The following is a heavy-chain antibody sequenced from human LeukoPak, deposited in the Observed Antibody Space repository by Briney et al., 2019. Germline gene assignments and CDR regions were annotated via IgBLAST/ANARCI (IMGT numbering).Heavy chain of an antibody. Sequence: GGSLRLSCAASGFTFSSYSMNWVRQAPGKGLEWVSSISSSSSYIYYADSVKGRFTISRDNAKNSPYLQMNSLRAEDTAVYYCARAYGDYLSDYWGQGTLVTVSS. CDR2: ISSSSSYI. J-gene: IGHJ4*02. CDR3: ARAYGDYLSDY. V-gene: IGHV3-21*01. CDR1: GFTFSSYS. D-gene: IGHD4-17*01.